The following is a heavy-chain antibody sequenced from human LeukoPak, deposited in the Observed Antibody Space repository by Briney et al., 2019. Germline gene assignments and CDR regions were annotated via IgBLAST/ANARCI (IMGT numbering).Heavy chain of an antibody. CDR1: GFTFSSYG. D-gene: IGHD3-9*01. Sequence: GGSLRLSCAASGFTFSSYGMHWVRQAPGKGLEWVAVISYDGSNKYYADSVKGRFTTSRDNAKNSLYLQMNSLRAEDTAVYYCAREGLRYFDWLPPLYAFDIWGQGTMVTVSS. J-gene: IGHJ3*02. CDR3: AREGLRYFDWLPPLYAFDI. V-gene: IGHV3-30*03. CDR2: ISYDGSNK.